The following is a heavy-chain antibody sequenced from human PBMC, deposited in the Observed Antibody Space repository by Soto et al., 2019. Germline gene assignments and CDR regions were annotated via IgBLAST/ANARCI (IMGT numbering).Heavy chain of an antibody. J-gene: IGHJ6*02. CDR2: ISAYNGNT. CDR1: GYTFTSYG. D-gene: IGHD5-18*01. Sequence: EASVKVSCKASGYTFTSYGISWVRQAPGQGLEWMGWISAYNGNTNYAQKLQGRVTMTTDTSTSTAYMELRSLRSDDTAVYYCARDLADKAMVKSYYYYYGMDVWGQGTTVTVSS. CDR3: ARDLADKAMVKSYYYYYGMDV. V-gene: IGHV1-18*01.